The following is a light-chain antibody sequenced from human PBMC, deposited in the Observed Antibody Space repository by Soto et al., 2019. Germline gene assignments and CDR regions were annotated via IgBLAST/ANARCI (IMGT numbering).Light chain of an antibody. CDR3: TSHAGTINFPYI. V-gene: IGLV2-8*01. J-gene: IGLJ1*01. CDR1: SSDVGAYNY. CDR2: EVN. Sequence: QSVVTQPPSASGPPGQSVTISCTGTSSDVGAYNYVSWYQHHPGKAPKLMVYEVNKRPSGVPDRFSGSKSGNTASLTVSGLQAEDEADYYCTSHAGTINFPYIFGTGTKVTVL.